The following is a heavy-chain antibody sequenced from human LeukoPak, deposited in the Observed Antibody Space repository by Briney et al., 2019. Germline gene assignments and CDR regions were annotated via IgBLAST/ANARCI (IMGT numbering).Heavy chain of an antibody. V-gene: IGHV4-34*01. D-gene: IGHD4-11*01. CDR3: ARAVSGGMDV. J-gene: IGHJ6*02. CDR1: GGSFSGHY. Sequence: SETLSLTCAVYGGSFSGHYWSWIRQTPGKGLEWIGEINHSGSTNYNPSLKSRVTISVDTSKNQFSLKLSSVTAADTAVYYCARAVSGGMDVWGQGTTVTVSS. CDR2: INHSGST.